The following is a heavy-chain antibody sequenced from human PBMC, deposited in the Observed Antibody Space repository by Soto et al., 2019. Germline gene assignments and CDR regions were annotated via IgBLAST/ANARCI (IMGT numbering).Heavy chain of an antibody. CDR1: GYTFTSYA. Sequence: QVQLVQSGAEVKKPGASVKVSCKASGYTFTSYAMHWVRQAPGQRLEWMGWINAGNGNTKYSQKFQGRVTITRDTSASTAYMELSSLRSEDTAVYYCARDTPTSGMVRGVITSYYDYMDVWGKGTTVTVSS. CDR2: INAGNGNT. J-gene: IGHJ6*03. D-gene: IGHD3-10*01. V-gene: IGHV1-3*01. CDR3: ARDTPTSGMVRGVITSYYDYMDV.